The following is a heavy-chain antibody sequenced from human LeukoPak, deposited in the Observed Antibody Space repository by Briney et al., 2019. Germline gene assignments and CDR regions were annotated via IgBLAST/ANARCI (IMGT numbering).Heavy chain of an antibody. Sequence: GGSLRLSCAAPGFTVSSNYMSWVRQAPGKGLEWVSVIYSGGSTYYADSVKGRFTISRDNSKNTLYLQMNSLRAEDTAVYYCARDWGSTAYFDYWGQGTLVTVSS. CDR3: ARDWGSTAYFDY. D-gene: IGHD7-27*01. J-gene: IGHJ4*02. CDR1: GFTVSSNY. V-gene: IGHV3-53*01. CDR2: IYSGGST.